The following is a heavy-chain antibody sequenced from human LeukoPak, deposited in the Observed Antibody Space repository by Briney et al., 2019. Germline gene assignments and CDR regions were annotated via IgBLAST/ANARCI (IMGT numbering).Heavy chain of an antibody. D-gene: IGHD5-18*01. V-gene: IGHV4-61*05. J-gene: IGHJ6*02. CDR3: ARLDTAIASYYYYYGMDV. CDR1: GGSISGSSYY. Sequence: SETLSLTCTVSGGSISGSSYYWGWIRQPPGKGLEWIGYIYYSGSTNYNPSLKSRVTISVDTSKNQFSLKLSSVTAADTAVYYCARLDTAIASYYYYYGMDVWGQGTTVTVSS. CDR2: IYYSGST.